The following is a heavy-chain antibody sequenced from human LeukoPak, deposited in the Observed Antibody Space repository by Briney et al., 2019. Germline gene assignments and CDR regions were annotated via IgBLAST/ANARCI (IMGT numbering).Heavy chain of an antibody. Sequence: SETLSLTCTVSGGSISSGGYYWNWIRQPPGKGLEWIGYIYNSGSSTIYNPSLKSRVTISVDTSKNQFSLRLSSVTAADTAVYFCVRDRELTYWGQGPLVTVSS. J-gene: IGHJ4*02. D-gene: IGHD3-10*01. V-gene: IGHV4-61*08. CDR1: GGSISSGGYY. CDR3: VRDRELTY. CDR2: IYNSGSST.